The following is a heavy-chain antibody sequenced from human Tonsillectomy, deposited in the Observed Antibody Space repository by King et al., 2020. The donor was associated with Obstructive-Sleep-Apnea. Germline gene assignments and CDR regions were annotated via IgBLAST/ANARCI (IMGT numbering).Heavy chain of an antibody. D-gene: IGHD3-10*01. Sequence: QLVQSGAEVKQPGQSLRISCKGFGYTFTSHWISWVRRMPGKGLEWMGRIDPIDSYTDYIPSLKVHVTLSADMSIATAYLQWDSLEASDTAMYYCARYRLPDTINADFGVDVWGQGTTVTVFS. CDR1: GYTFTSHW. CDR3: ARYRLPDTINADFGVDV. J-gene: IGHJ6*02. V-gene: IGHV5-10-1*01. CDR2: IDPIDSYT.